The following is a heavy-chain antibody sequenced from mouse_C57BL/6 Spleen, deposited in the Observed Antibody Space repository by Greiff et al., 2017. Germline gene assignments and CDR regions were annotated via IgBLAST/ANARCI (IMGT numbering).Heavy chain of an antibody. CDR2: IRNKANGYTT. Sequence: EVKLVESGGGLVQPGGSLSLSCAASGFTFTDYYMSWVRQPPGKALEWLGFIRNKANGYTTEYSVSVKGRFTISRVNSQSILYLQMNALRAEDSATYYCAGYEGGWLGDYWGQGTTLTVSS. J-gene: IGHJ2*01. CDR1: GFTFTDYY. V-gene: IGHV7-3*01. D-gene: IGHD2-3*01. CDR3: AGYEGGWLGDY.